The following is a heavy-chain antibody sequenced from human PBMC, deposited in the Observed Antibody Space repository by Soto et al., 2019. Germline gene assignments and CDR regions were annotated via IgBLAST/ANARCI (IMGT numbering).Heavy chain of an antibody. D-gene: IGHD3-16*01. V-gene: IGHV3-7*01. Sequence: EVQLVESGGGLVRPGGSLRLSCAASGLAFRSFLMSWVRQAPGGGLEWVANINQDGRDTYYSDSVRDRFTIYRDNAANSLFLHMNSLRAEDTAVDYCAAYHDDEWQSYRHRYWGQGTLVTVSS. CDR3: AAYHDDEWQSYRHRY. J-gene: IGHJ4*02. CDR2: INQDGRDT. CDR1: GLAFRSFL.